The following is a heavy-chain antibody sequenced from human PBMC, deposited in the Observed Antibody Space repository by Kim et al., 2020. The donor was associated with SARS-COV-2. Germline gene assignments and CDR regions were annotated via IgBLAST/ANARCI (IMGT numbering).Heavy chain of an antibody. Sequence: SETLSLTCTVSGGSISSSSYYWGWIRQPPGKGLEWIGTIYYSGSTYYNPSLKSRVTISLDTSTNQFSLKLSSVTAADTAVYYCARDPDGYNHYFDYWGQGTLVTVSS. CDR2: IYYSGST. J-gene: IGHJ4*02. D-gene: IGHD5-12*01. CDR1: GGSISSSSYY. V-gene: IGHV4-39*07. CDR3: ARDPDGYNHYFDY.